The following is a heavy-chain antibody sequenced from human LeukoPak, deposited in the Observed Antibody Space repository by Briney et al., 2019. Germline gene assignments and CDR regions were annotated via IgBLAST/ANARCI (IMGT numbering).Heavy chain of an antibody. D-gene: IGHD5-18*01. CDR3: EKDIAEGGRIQLFLPAFDY. V-gene: IGHV3-9*01. J-gene: IGHJ4*02. CDR1: GFTFDDYA. Sequence: GRSLRLSCAASGFTFDDYAMHWVRQAPGKGLEWVSGISWNSGSIGYADSVKGRFTIPRDNAKNSLYLQMNSLRAEDTALYYCEKDIAEGGRIQLFLPAFDYWGQGTLVTGSS. CDR2: ISWNSGSI.